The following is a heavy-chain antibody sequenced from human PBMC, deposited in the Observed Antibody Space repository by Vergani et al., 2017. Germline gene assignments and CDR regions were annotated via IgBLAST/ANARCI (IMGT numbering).Heavy chain of an antibody. Sequence: QVQLVQSGAEVKKPGSSVKVSCKASGGTFSSYAISWVRQAPGQGLEWVGVISPDGFSTFYAQKFQGRVNITRDTSTSTVYVEVTSLRSDDTAVYYCAREPPLTRFFDCRGERAIVTDCS. CDR2: ISPDGFST. CDR3: AREPPLTRFFDC. J-gene: IGHJ4*02. CDR1: GGTFSSYA. D-gene: IGHD1-14*01. V-gene: IGHV1-46*03.